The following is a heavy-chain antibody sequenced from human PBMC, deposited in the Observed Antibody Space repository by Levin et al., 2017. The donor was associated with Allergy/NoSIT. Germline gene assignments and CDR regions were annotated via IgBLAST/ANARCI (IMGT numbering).Heavy chain of an antibody. J-gene: IGHJ4*02. CDR2: ISYDGSNK. Sequence: LKISCAASGFTFSSYGMHWVRQAPGKGLEWVAVISYDGSNKYYADSVKGRFTISRDNSKNTLYLQMNSLRAEDTAVYYCAKEAVAGVNFDYWGQGTLVTVSS. D-gene: IGHD6-19*01. CDR1: GFTFSSYG. V-gene: IGHV3-30*18. CDR3: AKEAVAGVNFDY.